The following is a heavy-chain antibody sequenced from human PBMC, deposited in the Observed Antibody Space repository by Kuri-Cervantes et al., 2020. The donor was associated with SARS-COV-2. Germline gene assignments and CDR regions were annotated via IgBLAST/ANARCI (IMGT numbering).Heavy chain of an antibody. Sequence: GESLKISCAASGFIFSSYGMHWVRQAPGKGLEWVAFVRSDVSNKHYTDSVKGRFTISRDNSKNTLYLQMNSLRPEDTAVYYCAKDDGGSFGLFDNWGQGILVTVSS. J-gene: IGHJ4*02. V-gene: IGHV3-30*02. D-gene: IGHD1-26*01. CDR3: AKDDGGSFGLFDN. CDR1: GFIFSSYG. CDR2: VRSDVSNK.